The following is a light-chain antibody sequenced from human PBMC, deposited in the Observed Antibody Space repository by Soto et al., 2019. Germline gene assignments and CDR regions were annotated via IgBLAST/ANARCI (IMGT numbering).Light chain of an antibody. CDR2: GAS. J-gene: IGKJ5*01. Sequence: IVLTKSPGTLSFSPGDRATLSCRASHSVSSSFLAWYQQKPGQAPRLLIYGASSRATDIADRFSGSGSGTAFTLTISRLEPVDFAVYYCQQYNNWPPITFGQGTRLEIK. V-gene: IGKV3-20*01. CDR1: HSVSSSF. CDR3: QQYNNWPPIT.